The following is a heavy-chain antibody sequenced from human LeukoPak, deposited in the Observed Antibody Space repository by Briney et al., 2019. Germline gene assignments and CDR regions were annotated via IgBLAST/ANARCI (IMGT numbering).Heavy chain of an antibody. D-gene: IGHD3-16*01. J-gene: IGHJ6*03. V-gene: IGHV3-21*01. Sequence: GGSLRLSCAASGFSFSTYTLTWVRQAPGKGLEWVASISSSSSYINYADSVKGRFTISRDNAKNSLYLQMNSLRAEDTAVYYCARDGSADEPDYYDYYMDVWGKGTTVTVSS. CDR2: ISSSSSYI. CDR1: GFSFSTYT. CDR3: ARDGSADEPDYYDYYMDV.